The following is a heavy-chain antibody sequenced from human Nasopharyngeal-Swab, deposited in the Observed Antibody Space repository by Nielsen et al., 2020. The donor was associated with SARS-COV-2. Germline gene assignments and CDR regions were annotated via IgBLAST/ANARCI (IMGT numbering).Heavy chain of an antibody. CDR2: IIPIFGTA. Sequence: WVRQAPGQGLEWMGGIIPIFGTANYAQKFQGRVTITADESTSTAYMELSSLRSEDTAVYYCASNPYCGGDCYGAFDIWGQGTMVTVSS. V-gene: IGHV1-69*01. D-gene: IGHD2-21*02. CDR3: ASNPYCGGDCYGAFDI. J-gene: IGHJ3*02.